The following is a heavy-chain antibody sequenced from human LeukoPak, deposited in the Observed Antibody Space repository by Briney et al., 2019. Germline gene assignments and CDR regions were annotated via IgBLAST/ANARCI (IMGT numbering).Heavy chain of an antibody. J-gene: IGHJ3*02. CDR1: GGSFSGYY. D-gene: IGHD3-10*01. CDR2: IFYSGST. Sequence: PSETLSLTCAVYGGSFSGYYWGWIRQPPGKGLEWIGNIFYSGSTYYSPSLKSRVTISLDTSRNQFSLKLNSVTAADTAVYYCAKSNGYGLVDIWGQGTMVTVSS. V-gene: IGHV4-34*12. CDR3: AKSNGYGLVDI.